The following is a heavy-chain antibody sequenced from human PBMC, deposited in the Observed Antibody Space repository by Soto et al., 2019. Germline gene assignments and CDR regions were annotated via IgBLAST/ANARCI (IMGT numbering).Heavy chain of an antibody. J-gene: IGHJ5*02. CDR1: GFTVNTNY. CDR2: IYDGGST. V-gene: IGHV3-66*01. D-gene: IGHD4-17*01. CDR3: ARGDGDYGRRLDP. Sequence: EVQLVESGGGLVEPGGSLRLSCAASGFTVNTNYVSWVRQAPGKGLEWVSIIYDGGSTYYADSVKGRFTISRDNSKNTPYLQMNSLRAEDTAVYYCARGDGDYGRRLDPWGQGTLVTVSS.